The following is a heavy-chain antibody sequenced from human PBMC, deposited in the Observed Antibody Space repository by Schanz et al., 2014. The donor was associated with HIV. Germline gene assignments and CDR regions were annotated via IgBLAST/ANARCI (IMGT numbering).Heavy chain of an antibody. CDR3: ARDLLNWDYEPSFDY. V-gene: IGHV3-48*02. CDR2: ISSSSGLI. D-gene: IGHD4-17*01. J-gene: IGHJ4*02. Sequence: EVQLVESGGGLVRPGGSLSLSCAGSGFTFSNFGMNWVRQAPGKGLEWISYISSSSGLIYYADSVKGRFTISRDNAKNSMFLQMSRLRDEDSAVYYCARDLLNWDYEPSFDYWGPGTLVTVSS. CDR1: GFTFSNFG.